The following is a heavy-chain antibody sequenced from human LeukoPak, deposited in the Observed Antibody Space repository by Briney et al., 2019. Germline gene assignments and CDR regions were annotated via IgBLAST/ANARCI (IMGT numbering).Heavy chain of an antibody. V-gene: IGHV4-59*01. CDR2: IYYSGST. Sequence: PSETLSLTCAVYGGSFGGYYWSWIRQPPGKGLEWIGYIYYSGSTNYNPSLKSRVTISVDTSKNQFSLKLSSVTAADTAVYYCARVIVATIKFSYYYYMDVWGKGTTVTISS. D-gene: IGHD5-12*01. CDR3: ARVIVATIKFSYYYYMDV. J-gene: IGHJ6*03. CDR1: GGSFGGYY.